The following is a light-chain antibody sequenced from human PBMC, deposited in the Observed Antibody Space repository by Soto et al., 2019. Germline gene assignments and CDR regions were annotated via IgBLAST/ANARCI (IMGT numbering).Light chain of an antibody. J-gene: IGKJ1*01. CDR3: QQHSHWPPWT. Sequence: EVVMRQSPATLSVSPGEGATLSCRASQGIGDTLAWYQHKPGQTPRLLIYGASNRATGIPARFSGSGSGTDFTLTISNLEPEDFAVYYCQQHSHWPPWTFGQGTKVDIK. CDR1: QGIGDT. CDR2: GAS. V-gene: IGKV3-11*01.